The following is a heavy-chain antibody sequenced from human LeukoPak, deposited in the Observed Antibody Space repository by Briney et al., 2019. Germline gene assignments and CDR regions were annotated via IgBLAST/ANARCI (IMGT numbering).Heavy chain of an antibody. CDR3: AKYGRAAAGHYYYYGMDV. J-gene: IGHJ6*02. CDR1: GFTFSSYA. CDR2: ISGSGGST. V-gene: IGHV3-23*01. Sequence: GGSLRLSCAASGFTFSSYAMSWVRQAPGKGLEWVSAISGSGGSTYYADSVKGRYTIPRDNSKNTLYLQMNSLRAEDTAVYYCAKYGRAAAGHYYYYGMDVWGQGTTVTVSS. D-gene: IGHD6-13*01.